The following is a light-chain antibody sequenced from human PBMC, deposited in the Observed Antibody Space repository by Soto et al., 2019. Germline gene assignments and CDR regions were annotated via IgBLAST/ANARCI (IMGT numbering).Light chain of an antibody. CDR3: QLYNSYPLT. CDR1: QSISSW. CDR2: KAS. V-gene: IGKV1-5*03. J-gene: IGKJ4*01. Sequence: DIQMTQSTSTLSASVGDRVTITCRASQSISSWLAWYQQKRGKAPKLLIYKASSLESGVPSRVSGSGSGTEFTLTISSLQPDDFATYYCQLYNSYPLTFGGGTKVEVK.